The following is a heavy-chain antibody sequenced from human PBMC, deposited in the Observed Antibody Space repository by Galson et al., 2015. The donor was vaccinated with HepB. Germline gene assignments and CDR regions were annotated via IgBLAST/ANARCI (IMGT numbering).Heavy chain of an antibody. CDR1: GFTFDDYA. D-gene: IGHD6-25*01. J-gene: IGHJ6*02. Sequence: SLRLSCAASGFTFDDYAMHWVRQAPGKGLEWVSLIGKAGDTHYPASVKGRFTISRENAKNSLYLQMNSLTAADTAVYYCVRDPSGHGLDVWGQGTTVTVSS. CDR2: IGKAGDT. CDR3: VRDPSGHGLDV. V-gene: IGHV3-13*01.